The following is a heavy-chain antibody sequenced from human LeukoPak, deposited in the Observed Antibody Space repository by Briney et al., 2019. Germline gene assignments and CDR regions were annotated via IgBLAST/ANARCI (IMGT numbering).Heavy chain of an antibody. CDR2: IYYSGST. D-gene: IGHD6-19*01. Sequence: SETLSLTCTVSGGSISSYYWNWIRQPPGKGLEWIGYIYYSGSTNYNPSLKSRVTISVDTSKNQFSLKLSSVTAADTAVYCCARINGWYAFDYWGQGTLVTVSS. V-gene: IGHV4-59*01. J-gene: IGHJ4*02. CDR1: GGSISSYY. CDR3: ARINGWYAFDY.